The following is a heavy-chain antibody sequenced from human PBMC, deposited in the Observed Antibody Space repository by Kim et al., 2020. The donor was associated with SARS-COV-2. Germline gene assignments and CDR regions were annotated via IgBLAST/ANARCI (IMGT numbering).Heavy chain of an antibody. V-gene: IGHV1-24*01. J-gene: IGHJ3*02. D-gene: IGHD3-16*01. CDR2: FDPEDGET. CDR3: ANLSRRNIMITFGGVREYAFDI. Sequence: ASVKVSCKVSGYTLTELSMHWVRQAPGKGLEWMGGFDPEDGETIYAQKFQGRVTMTEDTSTDTAYMELSSLRSEDTAVYYCANLSRRNIMITFGGVREYAFDIWGQGTMVTVSS. CDR1: GYTLTELS.